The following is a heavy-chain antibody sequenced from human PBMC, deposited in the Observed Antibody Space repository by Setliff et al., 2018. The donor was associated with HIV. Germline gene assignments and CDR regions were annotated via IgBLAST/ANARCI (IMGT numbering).Heavy chain of an antibody. J-gene: IGHJ5*02. V-gene: IGHV3-21*04. D-gene: IGHD1-26*01. Sequence: GGSLRLSCAASGFTFSTYAMSWVRQAPGRGLEWVSSISFGSGYIYYVDSVKGRFTISRDNAKNSVYLHLNSLRADDTAVYYCVREWVADPWGQGTLVTVSS. CDR3: VREWVADP. CDR1: GFTFSTYA. CDR2: ISFGSGYI.